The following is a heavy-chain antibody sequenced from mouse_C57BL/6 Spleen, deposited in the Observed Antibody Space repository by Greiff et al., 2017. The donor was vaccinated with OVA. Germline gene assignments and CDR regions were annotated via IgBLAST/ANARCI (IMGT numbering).Heavy chain of an antibody. D-gene: IGHD2-3*01. Sequence: EVKLQQSGAELVKPGASVKLSCTASGFNIKDYYMHWVKQRTEQGLEWIGRIDPEDGETKYAPKFQGKATITADTSSNTAYLQLSSLTSEDTAVDYCARGDGPYYFDYWGQGTTLTVSS. CDR2: IDPEDGET. CDR1: GFNIKDYY. CDR3: ARGDGPYYFDY. V-gene: IGHV14-2*01. J-gene: IGHJ2*01.